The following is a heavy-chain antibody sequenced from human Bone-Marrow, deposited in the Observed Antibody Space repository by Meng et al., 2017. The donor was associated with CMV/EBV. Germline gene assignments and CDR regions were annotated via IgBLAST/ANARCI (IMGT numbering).Heavy chain of an antibody. CDR1: GGSVSSGSYY. Sequence: SETLSLTCTVSGGSVSSGSYYWSWIRQPPGKGLEWIGYIYYSGSTNYNPSLKSRVTISVDTSKNQFSLKLSSVTAADTAVYYCARQRPLYSSSKVGWCDPWGQGTLVTVSS. CDR3: ARQRPLYSSSKVGWCDP. V-gene: IGHV4-61*01. CDR2: IYYSGST. D-gene: IGHD6-13*01. J-gene: IGHJ5*02.